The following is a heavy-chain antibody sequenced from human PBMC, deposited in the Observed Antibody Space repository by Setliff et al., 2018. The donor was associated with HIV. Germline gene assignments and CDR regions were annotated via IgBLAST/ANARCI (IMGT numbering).Heavy chain of an antibody. CDR1: GFTFSSRW. J-gene: IGHJ4*02. Sequence: GESLKISCAASGFTFSSRWMTWVRQAPGKGLEWVANIKQDGSENYFVDSVKGRFTISRDNTRSSLFLHMDSLTAEDTAVYYCAREALSRDGYSYFDYWGQGTLVTVSS. D-gene: IGHD5-12*01. CDR2: IKQDGSEN. CDR3: AREALSRDGYSYFDY. V-gene: IGHV3-7*01.